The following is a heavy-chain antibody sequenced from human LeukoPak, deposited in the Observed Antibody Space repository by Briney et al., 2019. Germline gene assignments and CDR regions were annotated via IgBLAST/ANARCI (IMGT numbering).Heavy chain of an antibody. Sequence: GGSLRLSCAASGFTFSSYGMHWVRQAPGKGLEWVAVISYDGSNKYYADSVKGRFTISRDNSKNTLYLQMSSLRAEDTALYYCARKSASGNYPLDYWGQGTLVTVSP. D-gene: IGHD3-10*01. CDR1: GFTFSSYG. CDR2: ISYDGSNK. V-gene: IGHV3-30*03. J-gene: IGHJ4*02. CDR3: ARKSASGNYPLDY.